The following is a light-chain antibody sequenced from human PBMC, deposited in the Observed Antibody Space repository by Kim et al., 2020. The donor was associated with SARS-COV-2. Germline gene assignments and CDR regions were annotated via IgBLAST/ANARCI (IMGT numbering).Light chain of an antibody. J-gene: IGLJ3*02. V-gene: IGLV2-11*01. CDR3: CSYAGSYTWV. CDR2: DVK. Sequence: GQSVTVSCTGTNSDVGGYGSVSLYQQRPGKAPKLVIFDVKKVPSGVTDRFYGSKSGTTASLTIYRLQAEDEADYFCCSYAGSYTWVFGGGTQLTVL. CDR1: NSDVGGYGS.